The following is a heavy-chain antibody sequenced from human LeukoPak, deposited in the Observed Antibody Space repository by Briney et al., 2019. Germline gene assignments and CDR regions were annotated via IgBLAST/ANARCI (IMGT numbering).Heavy chain of an antibody. J-gene: IGHJ4*02. CDR3: AKVELKMVRGVITS. V-gene: IGHV3-23*01. D-gene: IGHD3-10*01. Sequence: PGGSLRLSCAASGFTFSSYAMSWVRQAPGKGLEWVSAISGSGGSTYYADSVKGRFTISRDNSKNTLYPQMNSLRAEDTAVYYCAKVELKMVRGVITSWGQGTLVTVSS. CDR1: GFTFSSYA. CDR2: ISGSGGST.